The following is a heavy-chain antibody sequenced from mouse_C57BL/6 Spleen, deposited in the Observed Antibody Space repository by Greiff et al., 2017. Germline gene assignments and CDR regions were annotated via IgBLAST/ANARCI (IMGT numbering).Heavy chain of an antibody. CDR2: IRLKSDNYAT. CDR3: ASGPWFAY. V-gene: IGHV6-3*01. Sequence: EVQLQESGGGLVQPGGSMKLSCVASGFTFSNYWMNWVRQSPEKGLEWVAQIRLKSDNYATHYAESVKGRFTISRDDSKSSVYLQMNYLSAEDTGIYYCASGPWFAYWGQGTLVTVSA. J-gene: IGHJ3*01. CDR1: GFTFSNYW.